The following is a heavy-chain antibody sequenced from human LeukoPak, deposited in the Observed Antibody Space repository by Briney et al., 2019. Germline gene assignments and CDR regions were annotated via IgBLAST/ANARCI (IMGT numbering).Heavy chain of an antibody. V-gene: IGHV4-39*01. J-gene: IGHJ5*02. D-gene: IGHD3-10*01. CDR1: GGSISTYY. Sequence: TSETLSLTCTVSGGSISTYYWNWIRQPPGKGLEWIGSIYDSGSTYYNPSLKSRVTISVDTSKNQFSLKLNSVTAADTAVYYCARHYGPWGQGTLVTVSS. CDR3: ARHYGP. CDR2: IYDSGST.